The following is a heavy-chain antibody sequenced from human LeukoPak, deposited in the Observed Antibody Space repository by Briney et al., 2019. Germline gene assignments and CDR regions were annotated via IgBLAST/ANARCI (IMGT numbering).Heavy chain of an antibody. V-gene: IGHV1-8*03. J-gene: IGHJ4*02. CDR1: GYTFTSYD. CDR2: MNPNSGNT. D-gene: IGHD3-3*01. CDR3: ARAYYDFWSGYYTVAFDY. Sequence: ASVKVSCKASGYTFTSYDINWVRQATGQGLEWIGWMNPNSGNTGYAQKFQGRVTITRNTSISTAYMELSSLRSEDTAVYYCARAYYDFWSGYYTVAFDYWGQGTLVTVSS.